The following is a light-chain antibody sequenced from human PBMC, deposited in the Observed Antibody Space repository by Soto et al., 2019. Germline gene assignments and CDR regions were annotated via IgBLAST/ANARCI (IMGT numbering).Light chain of an antibody. Sequence: EMVMTQYPATLSVSPGERVTLSCRASQSVFSKLAWYQQRPGQAPTLLIFDASARAPGIPARFSGSGSGTEFTLTISSLQPDDFATYYCQQYLWTFGQGTKVDIK. J-gene: IGKJ1*01. CDR3: QQYLWT. CDR1: QSVFSK. V-gene: IGKV3-15*01. CDR2: DAS.